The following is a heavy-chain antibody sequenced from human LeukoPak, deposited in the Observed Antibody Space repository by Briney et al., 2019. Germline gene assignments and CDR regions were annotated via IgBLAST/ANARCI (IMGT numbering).Heavy chain of an antibody. D-gene: IGHD5-12*01. CDR3: ATIGGGYDLQYYYYYGMDV. J-gene: IGHJ6*02. CDR2: ISGSGGST. CDR1: GFTFSSYA. V-gene: IGHV3-23*01. Sequence: GSLRLSCAASGFTFSSYAMSWVCQAPGKGLEWVSAISGSGGSTYYADSVKGRFTISRDNSKNTLYLQMNSLRAEDTAVYYCATIGGGYDLQYYYYYGMDVWGQGTTVTVSS.